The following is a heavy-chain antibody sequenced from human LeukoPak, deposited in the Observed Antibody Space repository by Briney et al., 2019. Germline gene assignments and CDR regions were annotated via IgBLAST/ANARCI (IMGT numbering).Heavy chain of an antibody. D-gene: IGHD3-22*01. CDR2: ISGSGGST. Sequence: GGSLRLSCAASGFTFSRHGMSWVREAPGKGLEWVSAISGSGGSTYYADSVKGRFTISRDNSKNTLYLQMNSLRAEDTAVYYCAKGTSGNTMIVVAIDYWGQGTLVTVSS. J-gene: IGHJ4*02. CDR3: AKGTSGNTMIVVAIDY. CDR1: GFTFSRHG. V-gene: IGHV3-23*01.